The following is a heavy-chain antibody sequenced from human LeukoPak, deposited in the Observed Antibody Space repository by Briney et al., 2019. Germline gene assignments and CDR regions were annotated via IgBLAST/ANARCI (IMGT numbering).Heavy chain of an antibody. J-gene: IGHJ4*02. CDR1: GGSVFSGGYY. CDR3: ARGPLGASFVDY. V-gene: IGHV4-31*03. D-gene: IGHD1-26*01. Sequence: SQTLSLTCTVSGGSVFSGGYYWSWIRQHPGKGLEWIGYIYYSASTYYKPSLKSRVTISIDTSRAQFSLKLSSVTAADAAVYYCARGPLGASFVDYWGQGTLVTVSS. CDR2: IYYSAST.